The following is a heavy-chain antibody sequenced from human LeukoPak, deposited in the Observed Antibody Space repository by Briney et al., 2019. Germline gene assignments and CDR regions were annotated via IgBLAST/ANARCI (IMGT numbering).Heavy chain of an antibody. CDR3: ARDADTAMVTLGRVYYFDY. CDR1: GFTFSDYY. CDR2: ISRSGSTI. J-gene: IGHJ4*02. V-gene: IGHV3-11*01. D-gene: IGHD5-18*01. Sequence: PGGSLRLSCAASGFTFSDYYMSWIRQAPGKGLEWVSYISRSGSTIYYADSVKGRFTISRDNAKNSLYLQMNSLRAEDTAVYYCARDADTAMVTLGRVYYFDYWGQGTLVTVSS.